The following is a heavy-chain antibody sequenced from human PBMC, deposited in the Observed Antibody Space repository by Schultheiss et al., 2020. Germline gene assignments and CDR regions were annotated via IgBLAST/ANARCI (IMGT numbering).Heavy chain of an antibody. V-gene: IGHV3-30*03. CDR1: GFTFSSYG. CDR2: ISYDGSNK. D-gene: IGHD3-16*01. Sequence: GGSLRLSCSASGFTFSSYGMHWVRQAPGKGLEWVAVISYDGSNKYYADSVKGRFTISRDNSKNTLYLQMNSLRAEDTAVYYCARGASPDYWGQGTLVTVSS. CDR3: ARGASPDY. J-gene: IGHJ4*02.